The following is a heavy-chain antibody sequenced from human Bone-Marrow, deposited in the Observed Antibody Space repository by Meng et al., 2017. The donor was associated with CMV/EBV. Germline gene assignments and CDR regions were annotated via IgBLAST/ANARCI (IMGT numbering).Heavy chain of an antibody. CDR3: ARGYSYGYSWYFDY. J-gene: IGHJ4*02. CDR2: INPNSGGT. D-gene: IGHD5-18*01. Sequence: ASVKVSCKVSGYTFTGYYMHWVRQAPGQGLEWMGWINPNSGGTSYAQKFQGRVTMTRDTSISTAYMELSSLRSDDTAVYYCARGYSYGYSWYFDYWGQGTLVTVSS. V-gene: IGHV1-2*02. CDR1: GYTFTGYY.